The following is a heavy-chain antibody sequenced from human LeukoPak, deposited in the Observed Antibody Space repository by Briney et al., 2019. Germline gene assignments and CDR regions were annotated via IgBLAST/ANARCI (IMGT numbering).Heavy chain of an antibody. CDR1: GYIFTNFG. CDR2: IIAYKGDT. J-gene: IGHJ3*02. V-gene: IGHV1-18*01. D-gene: IGHD6-19*01. Sequence: VKVSCKASGYIFTNFGISWVRQAPGQGLEWIGLIIAYKGDTNYAQILQGRVTMTTDTSTSTAYMELRSLRSDDTAVYYCARAGGWARGDYKADAFDIWGQGTMVTVSS. CDR3: ARAGGWARGDYKADAFDI.